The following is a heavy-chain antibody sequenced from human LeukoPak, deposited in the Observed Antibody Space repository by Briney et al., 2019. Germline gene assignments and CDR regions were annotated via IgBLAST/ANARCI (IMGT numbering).Heavy chain of an antibody. J-gene: IGHJ4*02. Sequence: PSGGSLRLSCVASGFTFSSSAVSWVRQAPGKGLEWVSTISGTGGGTYCADSVKGQFTISRDNSKNSLSLRMNSLRVEDTAVYYCARLWGARAFDYWGQGTLVTVSS. V-gene: IGHV3-23*01. CDR1: GFTFSSSA. CDR3: ARLWGARAFDY. D-gene: IGHD1-26*01. CDR2: ISGTGGGT.